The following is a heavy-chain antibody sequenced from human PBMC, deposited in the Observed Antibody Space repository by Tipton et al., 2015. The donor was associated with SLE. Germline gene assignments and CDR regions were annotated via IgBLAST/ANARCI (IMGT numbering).Heavy chain of an antibody. CDR2: IYYSGTI. CDR1: GGSISGPY. CDR3: ARGVRIAVVKGWYFDL. J-gene: IGHJ2*01. V-gene: IGHV4-59*11. Sequence: TLSLTCSFSGGSISGPYWSWIRQPPGKALEWIEFIYYSGTINYNPSLKSRVTISLDTSKNQFSLKVNSVTAADTAVYYCARGVRIAVVKGWYFDLWGRGTLVTVSS. D-gene: IGHD6-19*01.